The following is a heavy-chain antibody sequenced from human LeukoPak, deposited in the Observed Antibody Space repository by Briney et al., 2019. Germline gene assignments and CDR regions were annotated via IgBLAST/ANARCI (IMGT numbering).Heavy chain of an antibody. J-gene: IGHJ4*02. D-gene: IGHD2-2*01. V-gene: IGHV3-23*01. Sequence: GRSLRLSCAASGFTFSNYAMTWVRQAPGKGLEWVSASSGSGDNTYYADSVKGRFTISRDNSKNTLYLQMNSLRAEDTALYYCAKGPVVPAATYYFDYWGQGTLVTVSS. CDR1: GFTFSNYA. CDR2: SSGSGDNT. CDR3: AKGPVVPAATYYFDY.